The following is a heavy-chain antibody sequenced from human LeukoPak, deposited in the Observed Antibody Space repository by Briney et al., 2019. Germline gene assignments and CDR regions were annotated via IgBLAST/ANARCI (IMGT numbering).Heavy chain of an antibody. Sequence: SETLSLICAVYGGSFSGYYWSWIRQPPGKGLEWSGEINHSGSTNYNPSLKSRVTISVDTSKNEFSQKLSSVPAADTAVYDRARGMATLYPKQTYYFDYWGQGTLVTVSS. D-gene: IGHD5-24*01. J-gene: IGHJ4*02. CDR3: ARGMATLYPKQTYYFDY. V-gene: IGHV4-34*01. CDR2: INHSGST. CDR1: GGSFSGYY.